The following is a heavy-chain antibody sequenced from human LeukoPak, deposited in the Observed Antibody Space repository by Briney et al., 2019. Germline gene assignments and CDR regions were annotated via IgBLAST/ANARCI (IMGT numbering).Heavy chain of an antibody. CDR3: VRGLSAGY. V-gene: IGHV4-39*07. J-gene: IGHJ4*02. Sequence: SETLSLTCSVSGGSISSSNDYWAWIRQPPGKGLEWIGSIYSGGNTYYNPSLKSRVTISIDTSKNQLSLNLNSVTAADTAMYYRVRGLSAGYWGQGTLVTVSS. CDR2: IYSGGNT. D-gene: IGHD6-13*01. CDR1: GGSISSSNDY.